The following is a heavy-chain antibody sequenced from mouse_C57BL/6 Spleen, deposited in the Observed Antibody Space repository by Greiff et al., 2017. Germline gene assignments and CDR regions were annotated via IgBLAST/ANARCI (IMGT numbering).Heavy chain of an antibody. CDR1: GYTFTSYW. CDR2: IYPSDSET. D-gene: IGHD4-1*01. J-gene: IGHJ4*01. Sequence: AQLQQPGAELVRPGSSVKLSCKASGYTFTSYWMDWVKQRPGQGLEWIGNIYPSDSETHYNQKFKDKATLTVDKSSSTAYMQLSSLTSEDSAVSYCARVGLTGEAMDYWGQGTSVTVSS. V-gene: IGHV1-61*01. CDR3: ARVGLTGEAMDY.